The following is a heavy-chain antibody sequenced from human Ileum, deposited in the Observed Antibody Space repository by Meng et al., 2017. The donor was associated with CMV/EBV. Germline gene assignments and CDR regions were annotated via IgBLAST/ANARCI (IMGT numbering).Heavy chain of an antibody. CDR2: TAYSSKWDY. Sequence: QQSGPALANPTHTLSLTFDISQYSVSTYTCAWNLMRQSPLRGLEWLGRTAYSSKWDYDYSVSVKRRITISPDTSKNQFSLQLRSVTPEDTAVYYCARESELLRFDHWGQGTLVTVSS. CDR1: QYSVSTYTCA. V-gene: IGHV6-1*01. J-gene: IGHJ4*02. CDR3: ARESELLRFDH. D-gene: IGHD6-6*01.